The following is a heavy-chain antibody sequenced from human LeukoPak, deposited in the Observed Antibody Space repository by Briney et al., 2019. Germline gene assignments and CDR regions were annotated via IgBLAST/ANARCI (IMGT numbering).Heavy chain of an antibody. D-gene: IGHD2-2*01. CDR1: GGSISSYY. J-gene: IGHJ3*02. Sequence: PSETLSLTCTVSGGSISSYYWSWIRQPPGKGLEWIGYIYYSGNTYYNPSLKSRVTISVDTSKNQFSLKLSSVTAADTAVYYCARVVDRPGAFDIWGQGTMVTVSS. CDR3: ARVVDRPGAFDI. CDR2: IYYSGNT. V-gene: IGHV4-59*06.